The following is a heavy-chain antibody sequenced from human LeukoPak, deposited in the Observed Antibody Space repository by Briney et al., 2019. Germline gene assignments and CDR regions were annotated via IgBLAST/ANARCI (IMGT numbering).Heavy chain of an antibody. Sequence: PGGSLRLSCAASGFTFSSYAMSWVRQAPGKGLEWVSAISGSGGSTHYADSVKGRFTISRDNSKNTLYLQMNSLRAEDTAVYYCAKVPKPLWFGESTLDYWGQGTLVTVSS. CDR1: GFTFSSYA. D-gene: IGHD3-10*01. V-gene: IGHV3-23*01. J-gene: IGHJ4*02. CDR2: ISGSGGST. CDR3: AKVPKPLWFGESTLDY.